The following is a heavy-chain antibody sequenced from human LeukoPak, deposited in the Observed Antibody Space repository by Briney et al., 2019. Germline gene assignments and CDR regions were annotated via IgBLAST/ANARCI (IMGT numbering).Heavy chain of an antibody. D-gene: IGHD5-24*01. Sequence: PSQTLSLTCAVSGGSPSSGGYFWGWIRQYPGKGLEWIGCISHSGTSYYNPSLKSRVTISVDTSRNQFSLELSSVTAADTAVYFCARERRDGHNYSDFWGQGALVTVSS. CDR1: GGSPSSGGYF. CDR3: ARERRDGHNYSDF. V-gene: IGHV4-31*11. CDR2: ISHSGTS. J-gene: IGHJ4*02.